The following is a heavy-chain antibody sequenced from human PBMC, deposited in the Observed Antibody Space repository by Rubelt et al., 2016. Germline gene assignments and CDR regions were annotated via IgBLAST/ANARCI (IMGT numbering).Heavy chain of an antibody. D-gene: IGHD6-25*01. V-gene: IGHV1-18*01. CDR3: ARDSPYRAALNYFDY. CDR2: ISAYDDKT. Sequence: QLQLVQSGAEVKKPGASVKVSCKASGYTFTSYGISWVRQAPGQGLEWMGWISAYDDKTYYAQKLQGGVSMTTDTATSTAYMELRSLRSDDTALYYCARDSPYRAALNYFDYWGQGTRVSVSS. J-gene: IGHJ4*02. CDR1: GYTFTSYG.